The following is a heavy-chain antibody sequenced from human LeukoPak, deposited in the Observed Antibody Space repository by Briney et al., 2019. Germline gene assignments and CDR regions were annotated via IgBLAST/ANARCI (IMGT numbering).Heavy chain of an antibody. CDR1: GFTFSSYW. Sequence: GGPLRLSCAASGFTFSSYWMHWVRQAPGKGLVWVSRINSDGSSTSYADSVKGRFTISRDNAKNTLYLQMNSLRAEDTAVYYCASPLTTVTALWDWGQGTLVTVSS. D-gene: IGHD4-17*01. CDR2: INSDGSST. CDR3: ASPLTTVTALWD. J-gene: IGHJ4*02. V-gene: IGHV3-74*01.